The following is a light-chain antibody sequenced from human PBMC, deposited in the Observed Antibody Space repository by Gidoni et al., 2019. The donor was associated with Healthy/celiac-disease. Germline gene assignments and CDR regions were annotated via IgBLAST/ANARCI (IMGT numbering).Light chain of an antibody. V-gene: IGLV3-21*04. J-gene: IGLJ2*01. Sequence: SYVLTQPPSVSVAPGKTARITCGGNHIGSKSVHWYQKKPGQAPVLVIYYDSDRPSGIPERFSGSNSGNTATLTISRVEAGDEADYYCQVWDSSSDSLFGGGTKLTVL. CDR3: QVWDSSSDSL. CDR1: HIGSKS. CDR2: YDS.